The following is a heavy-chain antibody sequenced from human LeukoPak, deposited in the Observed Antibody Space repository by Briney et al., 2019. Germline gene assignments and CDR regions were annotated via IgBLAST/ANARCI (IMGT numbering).Heavy chain of an antibody. CDR2: TIPIFGTA. CDR1: GGTFSSYA. CDR3: ASSYYDFWSGYYTDYMSLDY. Sequence: SVKVSCKASGGTFSSYAISWVRQAPGQGLEWMGGTIPIFGTANYAQKFQGRVTITADKSTSTAYMELSSLRSEDTAVYYCASSYYDFWSGYYTDYMSLDYWGQGTLVTVSS. V-gene: IGHV1-69*06. D-gene: IGHD3-3*01. J-gene: IGHJ4*02.